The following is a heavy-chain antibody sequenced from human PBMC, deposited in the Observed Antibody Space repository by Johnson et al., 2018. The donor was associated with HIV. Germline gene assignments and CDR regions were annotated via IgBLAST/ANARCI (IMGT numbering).Heavy chain of an antibody. CDR1: VFTFSSYA. CDR2: ISGSGGST. D-gene: IGHD2-2*01. Sequence: VQLVESGGGLVQPGGSLRLSCAASVFTFSSYAMSWVRQAPGKGLEWVSAISGSGGSTYYADSVKGRFTISRDNSKNTLYLQMNSLRAEDTAGYYCAKDPGDCSSTSCYAFDIWGQGTMVTVSS. V-gene: IGHV3-23*04. J-gene: IGHJ3*02. CDR3: AKDPGDCSSTSCYAFDI.